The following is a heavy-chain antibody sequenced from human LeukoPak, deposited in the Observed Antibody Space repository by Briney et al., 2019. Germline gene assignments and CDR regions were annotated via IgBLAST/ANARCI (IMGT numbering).Heavy chain of an antibody. J-gene: IGHJ4*02. CDR2: MYYSGST. Sequence: SETLSLTCTVSGGSISSNYWNWLRQPPGKGLEWIGYMYYSGSTNYNPSLKSRVTISVDTSKNQFSLKLSSVTAADTAVYYCARGDRYSNYHPFDYWGQGTLVTVSS. CDR1: GGSISSNY. CDR3: ARGDRYSNYHPFDY. V-gene: IGHV4-59*01. D-gene: IGHD4-11*01.